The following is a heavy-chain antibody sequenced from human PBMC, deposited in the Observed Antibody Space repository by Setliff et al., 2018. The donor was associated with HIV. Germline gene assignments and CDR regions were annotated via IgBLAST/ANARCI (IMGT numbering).Heavy chain of an antibody. D-gene: IGHD6-19*01. CDR2: VTHSGRT. Sequence: PGGSLRLSCTTSGFTFGDYAMNWVRQAPGKGLEWIGEVTHSGRTNYNPSLESRVTTSVDTSKKQFSLRLTSVTAADTAVYYCARGVRDNSGWSSYYFDYWGQGTLVTVSS. CDR1: GFTFGDYA. V-gene: IGHV4-34*01. CDR3: ARGVRDNSGWSSYYFDY. J-gene: IGHJ4*02.